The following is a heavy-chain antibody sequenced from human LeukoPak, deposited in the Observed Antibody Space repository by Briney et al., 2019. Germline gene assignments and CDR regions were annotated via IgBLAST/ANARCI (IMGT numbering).Heavy chain of an antibody. CDR3: ARDRHDSGDPQGGY. D-gene: IGHD4-17*01. CDR1: GGTFSSYA. Sequence: GASVKVSCKASGGTFSSYAISWVRQAPGQGLEWMGGIIPIFGIANYAQKFQGRVTITADKSTSTAYMELSSLRSEDTAVYYCARDRHDSGDPQGGYWGQGPLVPVPS. J-gene: IGHJ4*02. V-gene: IGHV1-69*17. CDR2: IIPIFGIA.